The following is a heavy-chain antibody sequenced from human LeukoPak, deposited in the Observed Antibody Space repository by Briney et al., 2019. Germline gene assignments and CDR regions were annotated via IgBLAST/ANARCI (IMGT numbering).Heavy chain of an antibody. CDR1: GFTFSSYW. Sequence: GGSLRLSCAASGFTFSSYWMHWVRQAPGKGLLWVSRLSPDESTTAYADSVKGRFTISRDNAKNTLYLQMNSLRAEDTAVYYCVRGTYGYNYGYLDYWGQGTLVTVSS. CDR3: VRGTYGYNYGYLDY. J-gene: IGHJ4*02. D-gene: IGHD5-24*01. CDR2: LSPDESTT. V-gene: IGHV3-74*01.